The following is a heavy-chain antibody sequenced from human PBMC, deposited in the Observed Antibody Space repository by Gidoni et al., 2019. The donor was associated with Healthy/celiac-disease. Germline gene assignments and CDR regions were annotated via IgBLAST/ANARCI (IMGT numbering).Heavy chain of an antibody. V-gene: IGHV3-15*01. D-gene: IGHD3-10*01. Sequence: EVQLVESGGGLVKPGGSLRLSCAASGFPFRHAWMSWVRQAPGKGLEGVGRIKRKTDGGTTDYAAHVKGRFTISRDDSKNTLYLKMNSLKTEDTAVYDCTTDPSDYYGSGDFDYWGQGTLVTVSS. CDR2: IKRKTDGGTT. CDR3: TTDPSDYYGSGDFDY. J-gene: IGHJ4*02. CDR1: GFPFRHAW.